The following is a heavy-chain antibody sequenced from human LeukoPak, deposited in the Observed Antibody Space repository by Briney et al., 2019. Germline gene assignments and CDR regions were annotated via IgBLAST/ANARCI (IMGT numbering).Heavy chain of an antibody. CDR2: IFYSGTA. J-gene: IGHJ4*02. Sequence: SETLSLTCTVSGGSIRSYYWSWIRQPPGKGPEWIGYIFYSGTANYNPSLKSRVTVSVDTSKNQFSLNLTSVTAADTAVYYCARLGSYFDYWGQGTLVTVSS. V-gene: IGHV4-59*08. CDR3: ARLGSYFDY. CDR1: GGSIRSYY.